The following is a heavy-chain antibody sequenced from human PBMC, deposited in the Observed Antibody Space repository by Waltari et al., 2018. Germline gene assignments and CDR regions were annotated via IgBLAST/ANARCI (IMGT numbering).Heavy chain of an antibody. CDR3: ASFRGYSYVFDY. CDR1: GGSISSYY. CDR2: IYYSGST. J-gene: IGHJ4*02. D-gene: IGHD5-18*01. V-gene: IGHV4-59*01. Sequence: QVQLQESGPGLVKPSETLSLTCTVSGGSISSYYWSWIRQPPGKGLEWIGYIYYSGSTNYNPSLKSRVTISVDTSKNQFSLKLSSVTAADTAVYYCASFRGYSYVFDYWGQGTLVTVSS.